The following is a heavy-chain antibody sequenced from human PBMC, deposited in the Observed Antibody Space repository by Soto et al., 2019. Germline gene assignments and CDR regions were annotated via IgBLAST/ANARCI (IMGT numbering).Heavy chain of an antibody. Sequence: PGGSLRLSCAASGSTFSSYSMNWVRQAPGKGLEWVSYISSSTIYYADSVKGRFTISRDNAKNSLYLQMNSLRAEDTAVYYCAKDRRPNYYYGMDVWGQGTTVTVSS. CDR2: ISSSTI. CDR3: AKDRRPNYYYGMDV. CDR1: GSTFSSYS. J-gene: IGHJ6*02. D-gene: IGHD6-25*01. V-gene: IGHV3-48*01.